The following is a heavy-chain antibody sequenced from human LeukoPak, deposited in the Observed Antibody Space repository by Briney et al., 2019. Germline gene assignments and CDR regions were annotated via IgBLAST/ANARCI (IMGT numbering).Heavy chain of an antibody. CDR1: GGSISSSSYY. J-gene: IGHJ4*02. CDR2: IYYSGST. D-gene: IGHD2-8*01. V-gene: IGHV4-39*07. Sequence: PSETLSLTCTVSGGSISSSSYYWGWIRQPPGKGLEWIGSIYYSGSTYYNPSLKSRVTISVDTSKNQFSLKLSSVTAADTAVYYCARRATVMVYAVDYWGQGTLVTVSS. CDR3: ARRATVMVYAVDY.